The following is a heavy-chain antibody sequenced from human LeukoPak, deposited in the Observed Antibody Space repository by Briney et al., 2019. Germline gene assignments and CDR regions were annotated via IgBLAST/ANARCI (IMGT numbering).Heavy chain of an antibody. Sequence: SSETLSLTCAVSGGSISTSSSSWGWIRQPPGKGLECIGSIYHSGSTYYNPSLKSRVTISVDTSKNQFSLKLSSVSAADTAVYYCARVRSSSSLSPWYIDLWGRGALVTVSS. D-gene: IGHD6-13*01. CDR2: IYHSGST. J-gene: IGHJ2*01. V-gene: IGHV4-39*07. CDR3: ARVRSSSSLSPWYIDL. CDR1: GGSISTSSSS.